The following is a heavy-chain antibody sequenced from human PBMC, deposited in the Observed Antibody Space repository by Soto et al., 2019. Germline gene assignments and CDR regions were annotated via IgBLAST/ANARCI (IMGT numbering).Heavy chain of an antibody. V-gene: IGHV3-23*01. CDR2: IGVYANT. CDR3: AKESSVGSPGDYFDS. D-gene: IGHD1-26*01. CDR1: GFTFSSYD. Sequence: EVELLESGGDLVQPGGSLRLSCAASGFTFSSYDMNWVRQAPGKGLEWVSAIGVYANTYYADSVKGRFTISRDDSRNTVQLQLNSLRVDDTAVYYWAKESSVGSPGDYFDSWGQGTLVTVSS. J-gene: IGHJ4*02.